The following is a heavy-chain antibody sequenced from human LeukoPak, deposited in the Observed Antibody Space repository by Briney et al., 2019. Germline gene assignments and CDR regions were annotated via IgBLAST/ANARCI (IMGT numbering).Heavy chain of an antibody. CDR3: ARTFQAPSYGDSDSRTKYPYSMDV. D-gene: IGHD4-17*01. J-gene: IGHJ6*02. Sequence: SETLSLTCAVSGASIDAVGYSWNWIRQAPGKDLEWIGNIYHGGRASYKSSLKSRVTISVDTSKNHFSLKLTSVTAADTAVYYCARTFQAPSYGDSDSRTKYPYSMDVWGQGTMVAASS. CDR1: GASIDAVGYS. V-gene: IGHV4-30-2*01. CDR2: IYHGGRA.